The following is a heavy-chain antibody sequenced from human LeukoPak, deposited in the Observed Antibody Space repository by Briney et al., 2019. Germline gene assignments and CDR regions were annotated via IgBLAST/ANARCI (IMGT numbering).Heavy chain of an antibody. CDR1: GYSFTSYW. CDR3: ASKGTYYYDSSGYQSAWGY. Sequence: GESLKISCKGSGYSFTSYWIGWVRQMPGKGLEWMGIIYPGDSDTRYSPSFQGQVTISADKSISTAYLQWSSLKASDTAMYYCASKGTYYYDSSGYQSAWGYWGQGTLVTVSS. V-gene: IGHV5-51*01. J-gene: IGHJ4*02. CDR2: IYPGDSDT. D-gene: IGHD3-22*01.